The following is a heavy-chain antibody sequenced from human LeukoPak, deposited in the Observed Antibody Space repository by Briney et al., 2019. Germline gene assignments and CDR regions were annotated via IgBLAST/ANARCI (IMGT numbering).Heavy chain of an antibody. V-gene: IGHV4-30-4*01. CDR1: GGSISSGDRY. J-gene: IGHJ4*02. D-gene: IGHD5-18*01. Sequence: PSETLSLTCTVSGGSISSGDRYWSWIRQSPGKGLEWIGYIYPTGNTYYNPSLKSRVIISVDTSKNQFSLELNSVTAADTAAYYCARDSYSYGYGGFDYWGQGILVTVSS. CDR2: IYPTGNT. CDR3: ARDSYSYGYGGFDY.